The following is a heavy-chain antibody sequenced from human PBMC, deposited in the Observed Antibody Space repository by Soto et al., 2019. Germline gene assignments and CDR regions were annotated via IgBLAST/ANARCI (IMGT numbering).Heavy chain of an antibody. CDR2: IYPGDSNT. D-gene: IGHD3-3*01. Sequence: PGESLKISCKGSGYSFTSYWIGWVRQMPGKGLEWMGIIYPGDSNTRYSPSLQGQVTISVDKSISTAYLQWSSLKATDTAMYYCARHAYDFWSGHPNPRYYYGMDVWGQGTTVPVSS. CDR1: GYSFTSYW. J-gene: IGHJ6*02. V-gene: IGHV5-51*01. CDR3: ARHAYDFWSGHPNPRYYYGMDV.